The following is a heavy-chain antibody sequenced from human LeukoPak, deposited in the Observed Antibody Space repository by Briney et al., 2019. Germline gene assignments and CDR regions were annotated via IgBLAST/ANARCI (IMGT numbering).Heavy chain of an antibody. V-gene: IGHV4-39*07. Sequence: PSETLSLTCTVSGGSISSSSYYWGWIRQPPGTGLEWIGSIYYSGSTYYNPSLKSRVTISVDTSKNQFSLKLSSVTAADTAVYYCARDKWGWRDGYNYFVYWGQGTLVTVSS. CDR1: GGSISSSSYY. J-gene: IGHJ4*02. CDR2: IYYSGST. D-gene: IGHD5-24*01. CDR3: ARDKWGWRDGYNYFVY.